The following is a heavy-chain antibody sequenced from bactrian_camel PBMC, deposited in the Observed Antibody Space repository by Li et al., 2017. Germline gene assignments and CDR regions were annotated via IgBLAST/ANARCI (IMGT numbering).Heavy chain of an antibody. V-gene: IGHV3S54*01. CDR3: VIDSLGYSCSKRFAYADFDY. D-gene: IGHD2*01. CDR1: GDADRRTC. J-gene: IGHJ6*01. CDR2: LYTDHGGT. Sequence: HVQLVESGGGSVQAGGSLRLSCAASGDADRRTCMGWFRQAPGKEREVVATLYTDHGGTFISNSVKGRFTISRDNAKNTVYLQMNSLKPEDTATYYCVIDSLGYSCSKRFAYADFDYWGQGTQVTVS.